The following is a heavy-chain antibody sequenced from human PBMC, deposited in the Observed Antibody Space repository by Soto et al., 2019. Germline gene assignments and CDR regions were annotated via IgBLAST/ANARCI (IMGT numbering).Heavy chain of an antibody. CDR1: GGSISSYY. Sequence: SETLSLTCTVSGGSISSYYWSWIRQPPGKGLEWIGYIYYSGSTNYNPSLKSRVTISVDTSKNQFSLKLSSVTAADTAVYYCVRDPSRGNEWARYVDLWGRGTLVTVSS. V-gene: IGHV4-59*01. D-gene: IGHD1-1*01. CDR2: IYYSGST. J-gene: IGHJ2*01. CDR3: VRDPSRGNEWARYVDL.